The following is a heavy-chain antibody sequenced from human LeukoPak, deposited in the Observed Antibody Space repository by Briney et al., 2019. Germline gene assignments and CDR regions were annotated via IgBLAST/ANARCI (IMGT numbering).Heavy chain of an antibody. CDR2: FYYSGST. CDR1: GGSISSSSYY. D-gene: IGHD6-13*01. Sequence: SETLSLTCTVSGGSISSSSYYWGWIRQPPGKGLEWIGSFYYSGSTYYNPSLKSRVTISVDTSKNQFSLKLSSVTAADTAVYYCARTSQPTSSWYRGWGQGTLVTVSS. CDR3: ARTSQPTSSWYRG. J-gene: IGHJ4*02. V-gene: IGHV4-39*01.